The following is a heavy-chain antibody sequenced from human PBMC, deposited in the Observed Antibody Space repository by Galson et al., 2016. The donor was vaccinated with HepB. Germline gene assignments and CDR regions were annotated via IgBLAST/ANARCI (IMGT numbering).Heavy chain of an antibody. D-gene: IGHD6-13*01. CDR3: AKDLSRTAAGIGW. V-gene: IGHV3-30*18. Sequence: SLRLSCAASGFTVSTYGMHWVRQAPGKGLEWVAVLSFDGTTKYYADSVRGRFIISKDNFKNTVYLEMNSLRPGDTAPYYCAKDLSRTAAGIGWWGQGTLVVVSS. CDR1: GFTVSTYG. J-gene: IGHJ4*02. CDR2: LSFDGTTK.